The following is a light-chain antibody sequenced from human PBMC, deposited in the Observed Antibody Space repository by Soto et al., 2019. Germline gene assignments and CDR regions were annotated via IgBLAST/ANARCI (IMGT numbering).Light chain of an antibody. J-gene: IGKJ1*01. CDR3: QQYGTAPRET. V-gene: IGKV3-20*01. CDR2: GAS. CDR1: QTVSGSY. Sequence: EIVLTQSPGTLSLPPGERATLSCRASQTVSGSYLAWYQQKPGQPPRLLIYGASSRATGIPDRFTGSGSGTNFTLTISRLETEDFAVYYCQQYGTAPRETFGQGTKVEIK.